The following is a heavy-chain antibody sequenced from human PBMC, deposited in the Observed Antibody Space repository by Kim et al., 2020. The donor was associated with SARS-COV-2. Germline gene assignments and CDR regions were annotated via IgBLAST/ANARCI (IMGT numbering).Heavy chain of an antibody. J-gene: IGHJ5*02. CDR2: IIPIFGTV. V-gene: IGHV1-69*05. Sequence: SVKVSCKASGGTFSSYAISWVRQAPGQGLEWMGGIIPIFGTVNYAQKFQGRVTITTDESTSTAYMELSSLRSEDTAVYYCARGGWERGYIAGSKAAGTFWFDPWGQGTLVTVSS. D-gene: IGHD6-13*01. CDR3: ARGGWERGYIAGSKAAGTFWFDP. CDR1: GGTFSSYA.